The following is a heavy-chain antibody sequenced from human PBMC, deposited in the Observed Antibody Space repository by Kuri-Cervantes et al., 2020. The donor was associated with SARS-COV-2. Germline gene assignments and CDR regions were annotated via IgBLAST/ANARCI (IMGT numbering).Heavy chain of an antibody. V-gene: IGHV3-30*18. Sequence: GESLKISCAASGFTFSRYAMHWVRQAPGKGLEWVAIISFDGIDKYYGDSVKGRFTISRDNSKNTLYLQMNSLRAEDTAVYYCAKEISTTGHRYFYGMDVWGQGTTVTVSS. J-gene: IGHJ6*02. CDR2: ISFDGIDK. CDR1: GFTFSRYA. CDR3: AKEISTTGHRYFYGMDV. D-gene: IGHD2/OR15-2a*01.